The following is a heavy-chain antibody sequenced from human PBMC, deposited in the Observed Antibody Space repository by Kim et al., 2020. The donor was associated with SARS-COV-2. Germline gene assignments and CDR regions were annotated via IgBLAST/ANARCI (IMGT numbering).Heavy chain of an antibody. Sequence: GGSLRLSCAASGFTFSSYAMSWVRQAPGKGLEWVSAISGSGGSTYYADSVKGRFTISRDNSKNTLYLQMNSLRAEDTAVYYCAKYNGLGYFDWSENNYGMDVWGQGTTVTVSS. CDR1: GFTFSSYA. D-gene: IGHD3-9*01. CDR3: AKYNGLGYFDWSENNYGMDV. J-gene: IGHJ6*02. V-gene: IGHV3-23*01. CDR2: ISGSGGST.